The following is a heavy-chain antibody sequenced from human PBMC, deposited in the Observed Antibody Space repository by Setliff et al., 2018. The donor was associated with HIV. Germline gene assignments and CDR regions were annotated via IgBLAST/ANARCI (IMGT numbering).Heavy chain of an antibody. V-gene: IGHV4-34*01. J-gene: IGHJ5*02. CDR3: ARGGTSSNWFDP. CDR1: GQSVSGYY. D-gene: IGHD2-8*01. Sequence: SETLSLTCAVYGQSVSGYYWSWIRQPPGKGLEWIGEIHHTGHINNHPSFKSRVTISLDKSTNQFSLKMTSVTAADTAVYYCARGGTSSNWFDPWGQGTLVTVSS. CDR2: IHHTGHI.